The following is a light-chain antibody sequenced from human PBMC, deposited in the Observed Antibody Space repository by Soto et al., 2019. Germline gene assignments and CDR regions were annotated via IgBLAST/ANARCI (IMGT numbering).Light chain of an antibody. Sequence: SYELTRPPSVALAPGQTARITCGGNNIGTYSVHWYQQKPGQAPVMVVSDDSDRPSGIPERFSGSNSGNTATLTISRVEPGDEADYYCQVRNSRSDHLYVFGTGTKVTVL. V-gene: IGLV3-21*02. CDR1: NIGTYS. CDR2: DDS. J-gene: IGLJ1*01. CDR3: QVRNSRSDHLYV.